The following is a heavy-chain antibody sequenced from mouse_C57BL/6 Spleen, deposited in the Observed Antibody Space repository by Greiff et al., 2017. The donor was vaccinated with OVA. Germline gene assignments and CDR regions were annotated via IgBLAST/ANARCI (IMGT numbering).Heavy chain of an antibody. CDR1: GYTFTSYW. V-gene: IGHV1-55*01. CDR3: ARDYGSGYYFDY. D-gene: IGHD2-2*01. J-gene: IGHJ2*01. CDR2: IYPGSGST. Sequence: QVQLHQPGAELVKPGASVKMSCKASGYTFTSYWITWVKQRPGQGLEWIGDIYPGSGSTNYNEKFKSKATLTVDTSSSTAYMQLSSLTSEDSAVYDCARDYGSGYYFDYWGQGTTLTVSA.